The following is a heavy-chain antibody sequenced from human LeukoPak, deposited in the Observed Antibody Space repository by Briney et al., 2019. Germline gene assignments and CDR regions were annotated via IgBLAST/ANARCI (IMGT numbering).Heavy chain of an antibody. J-gene: IGHJ4*02. V-gene: IGHV3-23*01. Sequence: GGSLRLSCAASGFTFSTYAMGWVRQAPGKGLEWVSASSGGDGSTFNADSVKGRFTSSRDYPKNTLYLQMDTLRAEDTAVYYCAKFDRTATYFDYWGQGTLVTVSS. CDR2: SSGGDGST. CDR3: AKFDRTATYFDY. CDR1: GFTFSTYA. D-gene: IGHD2-21*02.